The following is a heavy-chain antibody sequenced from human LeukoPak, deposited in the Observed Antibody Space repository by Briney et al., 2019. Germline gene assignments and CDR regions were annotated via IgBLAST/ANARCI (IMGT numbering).Heavy chain of an antibody. CDR3: ARARRAYCSSTSCYIPNYYYYYMDV. Sequence: SVKVSCKASGGTFSSYTFSWVRQAPGQGLEWMGGIIPIFGTANYAQKFQGRVTITTDESTSTAYMELSSLRSEDTAVYYCARARRAYCSSTSCYIPNYYYYYMDVWGKGTTVTVSS. D-gene: IGHD2-2*02. V-gene: IGHV1-69*05. J-gene: IGHJ6*03. CDR2: IIPIFGTA. CDR1: GGTFSSYT.